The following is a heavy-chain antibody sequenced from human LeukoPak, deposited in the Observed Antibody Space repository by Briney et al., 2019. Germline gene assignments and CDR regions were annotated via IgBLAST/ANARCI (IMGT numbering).Heavy chain of an antibody. CDR3: ARRDILTGYYDYFDY. CDR2: IYPGDSDT. V-gene: IGHV5-51*01. Sequence: GESLKISCKGSGYSFTSCWIGWVRQMPGKGLEWMGIIYPGDSDTRYSPSFQGQVTISADKSISTAYLQWSSLKASDTAMYYCARRDILTGYYDYFDYWGQGTLVTVSP. J-gene: IGHJ4*02. D-gene: IGHD3-9*01. CDR1: GYSFTSCW.